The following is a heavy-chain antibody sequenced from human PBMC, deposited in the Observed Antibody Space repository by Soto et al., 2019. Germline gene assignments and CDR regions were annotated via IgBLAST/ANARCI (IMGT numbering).Heavy chain of an antibody. V-gene: IGHV1-3*04. CDR3: ARDQRMVRGLIGLYYNNAMDV. CDR2: IHTGSGDT. J-gene: IGHJ6*02. Sequence: ASVKVSCKASGYTFTTYSMHWVRQAPGQRLEWLGWIHTGSGDTKYSQRFQDRVTITRERSASTVYMKVSSLRSEDTALYYCARDQRMVRGLIGLYYNNAMDVWGQGTTVTVSS. D-gene: IGHD3-10*01. CDR1: GYTFTTYS.